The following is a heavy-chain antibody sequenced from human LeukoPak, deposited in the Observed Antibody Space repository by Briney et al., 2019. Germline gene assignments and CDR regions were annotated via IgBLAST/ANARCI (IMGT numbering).Heavy chain of an antibody. V-gene: IGHV3-15*01. CDR2: IKSKTDSATR. D-gene: IGHD6-13*01. Sequence: PGGSLRLSCEASGFSFTDAWMNWVRQVPGKGLEWVGRIKSKTDSATRDFAAPVKGRFTISRGDSRNTLFLQMNGLKTEDTAVYFCTTDTSSGYSSTWYSSTEGYFQYWGQGTLVTVSS. J-gene: IGHJ1*01. CDR3: TTDTSSGYSSTWYSSTEGYFQY. CDR1: GFSFTDAW.